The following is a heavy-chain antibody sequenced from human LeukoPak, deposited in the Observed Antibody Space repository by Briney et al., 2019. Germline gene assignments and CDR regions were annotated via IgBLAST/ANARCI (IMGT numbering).Heavy chain of an antibody. CDR2: ISYDGSHK. D-gene: IGHD6-13*01. CDR1: GFTFSSYG. V-gene: IGHV3-30*18. J-gene: IGHJ4*02. Sequence: GGSLRLSCAAPGFTFSSYGMHWVRQAPGKGLEWVAVISYDGSHKHYADSVKGRFTVSRDNSKNTLYLQMNSLRAEDTAVYYCAKSRDSSSWYAPGDFWGQGTLVTVSS. CDR3: AKSRDSSSWYAPGDF.